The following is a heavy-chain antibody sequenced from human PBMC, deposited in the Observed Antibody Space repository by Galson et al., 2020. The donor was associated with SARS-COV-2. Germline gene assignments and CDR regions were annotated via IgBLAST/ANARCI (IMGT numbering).Heavy chain of an antibody. CDR1: GDSVTSGGYC. J-gene: IGHJ6*02. CDR2: IYYSGST. Sequence: ASETLSLTCTVSGDSVTSGGYCWSWIRQPPGKGLEWIGYIYYSGSTNYNPSLTSRVTISVDTSKNQFSLKLRSVTAADTAIYYCARERSWNDWLVVGMDVWGQGTTVTVSS. V-gene: IGHV4-61*08. CDR3: ARERSWNDWLVVGMDV. D-gene: IGHD1-1*01.